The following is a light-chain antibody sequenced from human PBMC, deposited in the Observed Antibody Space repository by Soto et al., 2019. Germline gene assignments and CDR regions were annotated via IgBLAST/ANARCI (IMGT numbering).Light chain of an antibody. V-gene: IGKV2-28*01. Sequence: EIVMTQSPLSLPVTPGEPASISCRSSQSLLHYNGFNYLDWYLQKPGQSPQLLIYLGSNRASGVPDRFSGSGSGTDFALKISIVEAEDVGVYYCMPSLQSPRTFGQGTNLEIK. CDR2: LGS. CDR1: QSLLHYNGFNY. CDR3: MPSLQSPRT. J-gene: IGKJ2*02.